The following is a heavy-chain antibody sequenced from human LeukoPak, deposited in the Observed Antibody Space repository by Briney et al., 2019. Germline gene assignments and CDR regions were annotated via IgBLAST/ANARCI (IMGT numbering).Heavy chain of an antibody. CDR1: GGSISSYY. CDR3: ATHQDSSGHDFDY. J-gene: IGHJ4*02. CDR2: IYYSGST. V-gene: IGHV4-59*01. D-gene: IGHD6-19*01. Sequence: PSETLSLTCTVSGGSISSYYWSWIRQPPGKGLEWIGYIYYSGSTNYNPSLKSRVTISVDTSKNQFSLKLSSVTAADTAVYYCATHQDSSGHDFDYWGQGTLVTVSS.